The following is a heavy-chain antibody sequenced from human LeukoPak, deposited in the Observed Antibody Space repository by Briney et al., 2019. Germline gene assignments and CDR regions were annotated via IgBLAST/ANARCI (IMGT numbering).Heavy chain of an antibody. J-gene: IGHJ6*03. CDR1: GGSFSGYY. D-gene: IGHD4-11*01. V-gene: IGHV4-34*01. CDR2: INHSGST. CDR3: ARAYSNYYYYYMDV. Sequence: ETLSLTCAVYGGSFSGYYWSWIRQRPGKGLEWIGEINHSGSTNYNPSLKSRVTISVDTPKNQFSLKLSSVTAADTAVYYCARAYSNYYYYYMDVWGKGTTVTVSS.